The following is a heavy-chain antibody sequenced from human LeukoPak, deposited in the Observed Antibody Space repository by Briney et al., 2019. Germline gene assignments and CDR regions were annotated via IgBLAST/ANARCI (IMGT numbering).Heavy chain of an antibody. D-gene: IGHD6-19*01. CDR2: IYSGGST. J-gene: IGHJ3*02. CDR3: ARFGPPFRALSVAGNGGAFDI. V-gene: IGHV3-53*01. CDR1: GFTFSSNY. Sequence: GGSLRLSCAASGFTFSSNYMSWVRQAPGKGLEWVSVIYSGGSTYYADSVKGRFTISRDNSKNTPYLQMNSLRAEDTAVYYCARFGPPFRALSVAGNGGAFDIWGQGTMVTVSS.